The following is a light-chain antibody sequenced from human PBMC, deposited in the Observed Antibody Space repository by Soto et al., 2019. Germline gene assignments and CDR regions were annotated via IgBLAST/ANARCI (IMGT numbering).Light chain of an antibody. J-gene: IGKJ4*01. V-gene: IGKV3-11*01. CDR2: AAS. Sequence: EVVLTQSPATLSLSPGERATLSCRASQSVSTYLGWYQQKPGQAPRLLIYAASNRATGIPTRFSGSGSGTDFTLTISSLEPEDFAVYYCQQRSSWPLTFGGGTKVEIK. CDR1: QSVSTY. CDR3: QQRSSWPLT.